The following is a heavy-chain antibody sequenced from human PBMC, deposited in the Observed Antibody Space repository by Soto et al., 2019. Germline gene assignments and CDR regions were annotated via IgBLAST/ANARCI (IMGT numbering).Heavy chain of an antibody. V-gene: IGHV4-31*03. J-gene: IGHJ4*02. CDR1: GRSMSSGAYY. CDR2: IYYSGST. CDR3: ASSSGARYYDY. Sequence: QVQLQESGPGLVKPSQTLSLTCTVSGRSMSSGAYYWSRIRQHPGKGLEWIGYIYYSGSTYYNPSLRSRFTISVDTSKNQFSLKLSSVTAADTAVYYCASSSGARYYDYWGQGTLVTVSS. D-gene: IGHD2-15*01.